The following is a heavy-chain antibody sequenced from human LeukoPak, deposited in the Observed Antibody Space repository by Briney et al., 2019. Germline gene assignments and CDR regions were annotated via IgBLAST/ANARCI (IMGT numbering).Heavy chain of an antibody. J-gene: IGHJ4*02. CDR2: ISAYNGNT. D-gene: IGHD5-12*01. CDR1: GYTFTSYG. Sequence: GASVKVSCKASGYTFTSYGISWVRQAPGQGLEWMGWISAYNGNTNYAQKLQGRVTMTTDTSTSTAYMELRSLRSDDTAVYYCAKDRGGGYSGYDWNYWGQGTLVTVSS. CDR3: AKDRGGGYSGYDWNY. V-gene: IGHV1-18*01.